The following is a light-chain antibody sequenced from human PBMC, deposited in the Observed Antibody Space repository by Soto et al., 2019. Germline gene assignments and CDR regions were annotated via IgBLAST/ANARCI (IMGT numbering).Light chain of an antibody. CDR1: HSISTN. Sequence: EIIMTQSPATLSVSPGEGATLSCRSSHSISTNLAWYQHMRGQSPRLLVYGASTRATGVLARFSGSGSGAEFTLSISSLQSDDFAVYFCQQYNSWPTFGGGTKVEIK. CDR3: QQYNSWPT. V-gene: IGKV3-15*01. J-gene: IGKJ4*01. CDR2: GAS.